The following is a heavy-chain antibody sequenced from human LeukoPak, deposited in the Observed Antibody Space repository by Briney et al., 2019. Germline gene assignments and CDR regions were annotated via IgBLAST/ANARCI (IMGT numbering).Heavy chain of an antibody. V-gene: IGHV3-74*01. Sequence: GGSLRLSCEASGFTFTNYWMHWVRQAPGKELVWVSRIVGDGSATAYADSVKGRFTISRDNAKNTLYLQMSNLRAEDTAVYYRARGGPITVSVVKGFDVWGKGTTVTVSS. CDR2: IVGDGSAT. CDR3: ARGGPITVSVVKGFDV. CDR1: GFTFTNYW. J-gene: IGHJ6*04. D-gene: IGHD3-22*01.